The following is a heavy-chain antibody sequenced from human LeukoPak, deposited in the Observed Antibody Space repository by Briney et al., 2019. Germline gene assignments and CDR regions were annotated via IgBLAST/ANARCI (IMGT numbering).Heavy chain of an antibody. J-gene: IGHJ4*02. CDR2: ISGSGSTM. D-gene: IGHD1-26*01. CDR3: AREEWEFDY. CDR1: GFTFRSYE. Sequence: AGSLRLSCAASGFTFRSYEMEWHRQAPGKGLEWVLYISGSGSTMYYANSVKGRFTITRDNAKNSLYLQMNSLRAEDTAVYYCAREEWEFDYWGQGTLVTVSS. V-gene: IGHV3-48*03.